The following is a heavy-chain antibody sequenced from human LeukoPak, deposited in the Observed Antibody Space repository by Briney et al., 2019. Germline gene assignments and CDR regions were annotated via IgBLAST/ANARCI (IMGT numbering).Heavy chain of an antibody. CDR3: ARPRPAGAAGYYFDF. D-gene: IGHD1-26*01. CDR2: IFPGDSDDA. Sequence: GEPLKISCEGSGYSFTNYWIAWVRQMPGKGLEWMGIIFPGDSDDARYSPSFQGQVTISADKSINTAYLQWGSLKASDTAMYFCARPRPAGAAGYYFDFWGQGTLVTVSS. CDR1: GYSFTNYW. J-gene: IGHJ4*02. V-gene: IGHV5-51*01.